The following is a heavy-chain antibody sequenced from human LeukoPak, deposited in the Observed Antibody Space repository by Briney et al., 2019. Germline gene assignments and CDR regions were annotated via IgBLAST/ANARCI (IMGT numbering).Heavy chain of an antibody. Sequence: SVKVSCKASGGTFSSYAIGWVRQAPGQGLEWMGGIIPIFGTANYAQKFQGRVTITTDESTSTAYMELSSLRSEDTAVYYCARGNVLRFLEWLLSDAFDIWGQGTMVTVSS. CDR3: ARGNVLRFLEWLLSDAFDI. CDR2: IIPIFGTA. D-gene: IGHD3-3*01. V-gene: IGHV1-69*05. CDR1: GGTFSSYA. J-gene: IGHJ3*02.